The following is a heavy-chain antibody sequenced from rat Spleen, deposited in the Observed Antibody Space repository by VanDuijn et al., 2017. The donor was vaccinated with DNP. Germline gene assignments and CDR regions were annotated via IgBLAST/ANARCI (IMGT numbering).Heavy chain of an antibody. J-gene: IGHJ2*01. CDR2: ISYEGSRT. V-gene: IGHV5-31*01. CDR3: ARQARVYYFDY. Sequence: EVQLVESGGGPVQPGRSLKLSCVASGFIFSNYWMTWIRQAPGKGLEWVASISYEGSRTYYGDSVKGRFTISRDNAKNTLYLQMNSLRSEDTATYYWARQARVYYFDYWGQGVMVTVSS. CDR1: GFIFSNYW.